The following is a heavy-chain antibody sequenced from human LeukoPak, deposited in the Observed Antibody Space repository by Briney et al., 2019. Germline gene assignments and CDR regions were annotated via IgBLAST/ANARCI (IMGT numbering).Heavy chain of an antibody. Sequence: GGPLRLSCAASGFSFSSFSMNWVRQAPGKGLEWVSYISGGSSFTYYVDSVKGRFTISRDNAKNSLYLQMNSLRAEDTAVYYCARDLGYSSGPNYWGQETRVTVSS. CDR3: ARDLGYSSGPNY. CDR2: ISGGSSFT. V-gene: IGHV3-21*01. J-gene: IGHJ4*02. CDR1: GFSFSSFS. D-gene: IGHD6-19*01.